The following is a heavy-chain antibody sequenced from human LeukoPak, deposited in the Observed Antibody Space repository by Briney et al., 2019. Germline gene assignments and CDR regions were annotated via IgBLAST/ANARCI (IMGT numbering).Heavy chain of an antibody. Sequence: PGGSLRLSCAVSGFSFSSYNMNWVRQAPGKGLEWVSSISSSSTYIYYADSVKGRFTISRDSAKNSLYLQMNSLRAEDTAVYYCARDKSGSGRHDGSFDYWGQGTLLTVSS. D-gene: IGHD3-10*01. J-gene: IGHJ4*02. CDR2: ISSSSTYI. V-gene: IGHV3-21*01. CDR3: ARDKSGSGRHDGSFDY. CDR1: GFSFSSYN.